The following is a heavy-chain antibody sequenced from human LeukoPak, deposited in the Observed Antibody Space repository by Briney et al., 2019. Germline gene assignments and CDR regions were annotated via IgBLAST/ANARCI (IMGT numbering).Heavy chain of an antibody. V-gene: IGHV3-23*01. CDR1: GFTFSNYA. CDR3: AKGGKWDVTPFDY. Sequence: GGSLRLSCVASGFTFSNYAMTWVRQAPGKGLEWVSVLGGSGGSTHYAGSVKGRFTISRDNSKNMLYLQVNSLRAEDTAVYYCAKGGKWDVTPFDYWGQGTLVTVSS. J-gene: IGHJ4*02. CDR2: LGGSGGST. D-gene: IGHD1-26*01.